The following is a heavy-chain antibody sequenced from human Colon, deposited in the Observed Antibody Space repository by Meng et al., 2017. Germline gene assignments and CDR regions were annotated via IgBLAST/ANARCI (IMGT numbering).Heavy chain of an antibody. V-gene: IGHV4-4*02. CDR2: VYHHGST. Sequence: VSRHAWVPERVMASVTRPHISLSVGVSISSIKCWSWVCQPPLKGLELIWEVYHHGSTNYNPSLKSQVTISVSKSKNQFSLKLSSVTAADTAVYYCARKKWVGSSGGFDYWGQGTLVTVSS. J-gene: IGHJ4*02. D-gene: IGHD2-15*01. CDR3: ARKKWVGSSGGFDY. CDR1: GVSISSIKC.